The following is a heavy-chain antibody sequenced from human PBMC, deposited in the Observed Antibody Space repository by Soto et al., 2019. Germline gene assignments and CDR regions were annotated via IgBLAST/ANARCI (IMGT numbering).Heavy chain of an antibody. CDR2: IDNDGSSR. V-gene: IGHV3-74*01. D-gene: IGHD6-19*01. Sequence: EVQLVESGGGLVQPGGSLRLSCAASGFTFSSNWMHWVRQGPGKGLVWVSRIDNDGSSRDYADSVKGGFTISRDNAKNTTYLEMSMLRAEETAVYYCATGSGWYSPDYWGQGTLVTVSS. J-gene: IGHJ4*02. CDR3: ATGSGWYSPDY. CDR1: GFTFSSNW.